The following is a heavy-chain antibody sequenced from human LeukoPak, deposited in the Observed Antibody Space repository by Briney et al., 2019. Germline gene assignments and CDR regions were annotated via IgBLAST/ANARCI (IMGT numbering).Heavy chain of an antibody. CDR3: ARDLAGPPQEAFDF. J-gene: IGHJ3*01. Sequence: GGSLRLSCAASGFTFSSYWMSWVRQAPGKGLEWVANITQDGSEKYYVDSVKGRFTISRDNAKNSLYLQMNSLRADDTAPYYCARDLAGPPQEAFDFWGQGTMVTVSS. CDR1: GFTFSSYW. CDR2: ITQDGSEK. V-gene: IGHV3-7*01.